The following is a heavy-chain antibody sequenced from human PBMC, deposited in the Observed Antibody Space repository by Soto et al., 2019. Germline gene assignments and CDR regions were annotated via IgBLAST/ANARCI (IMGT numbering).Heavy chain of an antibody. J-gene: IGHJ6*02. CDR2: IWYGGSKK. CDR3: ARDLSSYSTWGGFYPSRDGLDA. V-gene: IGHV3-33*01. CDR1: GFTFSSFG. Sequence: QVQVVESGGGVVQPGRSLRLSCAASGFTFSSFGMHWVRQAPGKGLEWVSFIWYGGSKKLYWDSVKGRFTISIDNSGNTMYLQMNCLDADDTAVYYCARDLSSYSTWGGFYPSRDGLDAWGQGTTVTVSS. D-gene: IGHD3-3*01.